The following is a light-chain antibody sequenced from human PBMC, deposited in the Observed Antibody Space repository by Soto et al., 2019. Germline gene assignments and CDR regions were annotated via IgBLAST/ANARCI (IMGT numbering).Light chain of an antibody. CDR2: EGS. CDR1: SSDVGSYNL. CDR3: CAHTGGGTHVV. V-gene: IGLV2-23*01. J-gene: IGLJ2*01. Sequence: QSALTQPASVSGSPGQSITISCTGTSSDVGSYNLVSWYQQHPGKAPKLMIYEGSKRPSGVSNRFSGSKSGNTASLTISGVPALEASVYFCCAHTGGGTHVVFGGGTKLTVL.